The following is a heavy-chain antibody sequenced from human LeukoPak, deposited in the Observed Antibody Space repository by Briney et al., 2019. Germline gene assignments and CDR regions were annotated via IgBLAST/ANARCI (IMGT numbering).Heavy chain of an antibody. CDR2: INPDNDNT. CDR1: GYTFTDLS. V-gene: IGHV1-18*01. CDR3: ARVYGYYYYYMDV. Sequence: ASMKVSCKVSGYTFTDLSMHWVRQAPGQGLEWMGWINPDNDNTEYGQTYQGRLTMTTDTSTSTIFMELRSLRSDDTAVYYCARVYGYYYYYMDVWGEGTTVTVSS. J-gene: IGHJ6*03. D-gene: IGHD4-17*01.